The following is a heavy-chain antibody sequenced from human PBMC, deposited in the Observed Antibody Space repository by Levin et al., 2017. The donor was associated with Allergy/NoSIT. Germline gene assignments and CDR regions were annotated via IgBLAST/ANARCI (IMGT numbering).Heavy chain of an antibody. Sequence: SETLSLTCTVSGDSISSSSYYWGWIRQPPGKGLEWIGSIYYSGSTYYNPSLKSRVTISVDTSKNQFSLKLSSVTAADTAVYYCARRGVDYGDHARPALFDYWGQGTLVTVSS. D-gene: IGHD4-17*01. J-gene: IGHJ4*02. V-gene: IGHV4-39*01. CDR3: ARRGVDYGDHARPALFDY. CDR1: GDSISSSSYY. CDR2: IYYSGST.